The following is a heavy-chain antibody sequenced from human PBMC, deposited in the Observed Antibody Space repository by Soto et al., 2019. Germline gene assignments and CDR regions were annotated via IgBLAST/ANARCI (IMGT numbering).Heavy chain of an antibody. J-gene: IGHJ4*02. V-gene: IGHV3-11*01. CDR1: GFTFSDYF. D-gene: IGHD3-10*01. Sequence: QVQMVESGGGLVKPGGSLRLSCAASGFTFSDYFMSWIRQAPGKGLEWVSYISSSGSVIRYAESVRGRFTISRDNAKNSLSLQMNSLRAEDTAEYYCARGRHSTPPGSFDYWGQGTLVTVSS. CDR3: ARGRHSTPPGSFDY. CDR2: ISSSGSVI.